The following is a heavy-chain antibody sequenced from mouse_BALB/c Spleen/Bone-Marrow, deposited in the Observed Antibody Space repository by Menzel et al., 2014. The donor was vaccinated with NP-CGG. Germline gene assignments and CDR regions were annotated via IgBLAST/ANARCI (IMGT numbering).Heavy chain of an antibody. Sequence: EVQVVESGAELVKPGASVKLSCTASGFNIKDTYIHWVKQRPEQGLEWIGRIDPANGNTKYDPKFQGKATITADTSPNTAYLQLSSLTSEDTAVYYCARYRYGNFDYWGQGTTLTVSS. CDR1: GFNIKDTY. V-gene: IGHV14-3*02. D-gene: IGHD2-1*01. CDR3: ARYRYGNFDY. J-gene: IGHJ2*01. CDR2: IDPANGNT.